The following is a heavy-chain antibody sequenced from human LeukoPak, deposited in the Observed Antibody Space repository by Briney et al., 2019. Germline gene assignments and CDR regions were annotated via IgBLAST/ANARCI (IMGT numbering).Heavy chain of an antibody. CDR2: VNHSGGT. CDR1: GGSFSGYY. J-gene: IGHJ4*02. Sequence: SETLSLTCAVYGGSFSGYYWSWIRQPPGKGLEGIGEVNHSGGTNYNPSLKSRVTISLDTSNNQLSLNLTSVTAADTAVYYCARHEADSYGYGYYFDYWGQGTLVTLSS. V-gene: IGHV4-34*01. D-gene: IGHD5-18*01. CDR3: ARHEADSYGYGYYFDY.